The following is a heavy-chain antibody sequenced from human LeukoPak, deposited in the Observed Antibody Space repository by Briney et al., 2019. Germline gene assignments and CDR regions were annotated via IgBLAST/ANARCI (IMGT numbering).Heavy chain of an antibody. J-gene: IGHJ4*02. D-gene: IGHD4-17*01. Sequence: SETLSLTCAVYGGSFSGYYWSWIRQPPGKGLEWIGEINHSGSTNYNPSLKSRVTISVDTSKNQFSLKLSSVTAADTAVYYCARALNTVDYFDYWGQGTLVTVSS. CDR3: ARALNTVDYFDY. CDR1: GGSFSGYY. V-gene: IGHV4-34*01. CDR2: INHSGST.